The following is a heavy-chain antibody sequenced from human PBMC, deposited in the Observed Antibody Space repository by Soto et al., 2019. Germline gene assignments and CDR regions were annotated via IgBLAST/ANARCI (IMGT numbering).Heavy chain of an antibody. Sequence: GGSLTLSCTASGFTFGDYAMSWVRQALGKGLEWVGFIRSKGYGGTTEFAASVKDRFSISRDDSKSIAYLQMNSLKTEATAVKYCTAPPLSSGWLWIGFKAWGQGTLVTVSS. J-gene: IGHJ5*02. CDR2: IRSKGYGGTT. CDR3: TAPPLSSGWLWIGFKA. V-gene: IGHV3-49*04. D-gene: IGHD6-19*01. CDR1: GFTFGDYA.